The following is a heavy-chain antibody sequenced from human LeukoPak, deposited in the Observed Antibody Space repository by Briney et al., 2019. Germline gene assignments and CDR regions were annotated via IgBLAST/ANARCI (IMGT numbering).Heavy chain of an antibody. CDR2: IYYSGST. Sequence: SETLSLTCTVSGGSISSYYWSWIRQPPGKGLEWIGYIYYSGSTNYNPSLKSRVTLSVDTSKNQFSLRLSSVTAADTAVYYCARAPRDSNGYYMRSFDSWGQGTLVIVSS. J-gene: IGHJ4*02. V-gene: IGHV4-59*08. D-gene: IGHD3-22*01. CDR1: GGSISSYY. CDR3: ARAPRDSNGYYMRSFDS.